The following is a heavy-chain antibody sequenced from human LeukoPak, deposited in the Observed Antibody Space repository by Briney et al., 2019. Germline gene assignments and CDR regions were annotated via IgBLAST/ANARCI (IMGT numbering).Heavy chain of an antibody. CDR2: IRYDGSNK. D-gene: IGHD3-10*01. J-gene: IGHJ6*03. V-gene: IGHV3-30*02. CDR1: GFTFSSYG. CDR3: AKDMVRGVMRYYYYYYMDV. Sequence: GALRLSCAASGFTFSSYGMHWVRQAPGKGLEWVAFIRYDGSNKYYADSVKGRFTISRDNSKNTLYLQMNSLRAEDTAAYYCAKDMVRGVMRYYYYYYMDVWGKGTTVTISS.